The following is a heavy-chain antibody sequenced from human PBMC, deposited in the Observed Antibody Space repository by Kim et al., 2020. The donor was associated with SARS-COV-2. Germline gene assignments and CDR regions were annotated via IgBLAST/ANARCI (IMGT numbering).Heavy chain of an antibody. CDR3: ARSSPGIAVAGLPGGFDP. Sequence: ASVKVSCKASGYTFTSYAMHWVRQAPGQRLEWMGWINAGNGNTKYSQKFQGRVTITRDTSASTAYMELSSLRSEDTAVYYCARSSPGIAVAGLPGGFDPWGQGTLVTVSS. V-gene: IGHV1-3*01. D-gene: IGHD6-19*01. CDR2: INAGNGNT. CDR1: GYTFTSYA. J-gene: IGHJ5*02.